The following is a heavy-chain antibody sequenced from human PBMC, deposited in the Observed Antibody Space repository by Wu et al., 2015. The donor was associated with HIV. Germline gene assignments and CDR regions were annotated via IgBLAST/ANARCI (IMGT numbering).Heavy chain of an antibody. V-gene: IGHV1-3*02. J-gene: IGHJ6*04. D-gene: IGHD6-6*01. Sequence: QVQLVQSGAEVKKPGASVKVSCKASGYTFTGYYMHWVRQAPGQRLEWMGWSNAGNGNTKYSQEFQGRVTITRDTSASTAYMELSSLRSEDMAVYYCAFGVEQLGGQVCVWGKGTTVTVSS. CDR3: AFGVEQLGGQVCV. CDR2: SNAGNGNT. CDR1: GYTFTGYY.